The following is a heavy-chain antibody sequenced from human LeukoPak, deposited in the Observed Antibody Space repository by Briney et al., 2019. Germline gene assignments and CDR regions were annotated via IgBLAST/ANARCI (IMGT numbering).Heavy chain of an antibody. Sequence: GGSLRLSCAASGFTVSSNYMSWVRQAPGKGLEWVSVIYSGGSTYYADSVKGRFTISRDNAKNTLYLQMNSLRAEDKAVYYCARGGGYDSSSYYYYYFDYWGQGTLVTVSS. D-gene: IGHD3-22*01. CDR3: ARGGGYDSSSYYYYYFDY. V-gene: IGHV3-53*01. J-gene: IGHJ4*02. CDR1: GFTVSSNY. CDR2: IYSGGST.